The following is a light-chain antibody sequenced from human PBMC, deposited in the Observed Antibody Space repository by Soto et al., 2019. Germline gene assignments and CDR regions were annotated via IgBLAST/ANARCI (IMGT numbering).Light chain of an antibody. CDR1: SSDVGGYNY. V-gene: IGLV2-14*01. CDR3: SSYTSSSTYV. Sequence: QSALTQPASVSGSPGQSITISCTGTSSDVGGYNYVSWYQQHPGKAPKLMIYEVSNRPSGVSNRFSGSKSGNTASLTISGLQAEDDADYYCSSYTSSSTYVVGTGTKVTVL. J-gene: IGLJ1*01. CDR2: EVS.